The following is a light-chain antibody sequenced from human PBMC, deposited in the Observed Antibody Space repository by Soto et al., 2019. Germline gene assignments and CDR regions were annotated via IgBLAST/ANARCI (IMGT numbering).Light chain of an antibody. CDR1: QSVANKY. CDR3: EKYGSTPLT. J-gene: IGKJ4*01. V-gene: IGKV3-20*01. Sequence: EIVLTQSPGTLSLSPGERATLSCRSSQSVANKYLAWYQQKPGQAPRFLMYDASSRATGIPDRFSGSGSGTDFTLTISRLEPEDFAVYYCEKYGSTPLTFVGGTKVEIK. CDR2: DAS.